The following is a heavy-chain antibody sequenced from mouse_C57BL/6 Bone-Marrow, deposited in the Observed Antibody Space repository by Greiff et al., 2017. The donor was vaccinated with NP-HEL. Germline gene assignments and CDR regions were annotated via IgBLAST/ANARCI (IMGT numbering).Heavy chain of an antibody. V-gene: IGHV14-4*01. CDR2: IDPENGDT. J-gene: IGHJ2*01. CDR3: TTGASVIANDY. D-gene: IGHD1-1*01. CDR1: GFNIKDDY. Sequence: EVQLQQSGAELVRPGASVKLSCTASGFNIKDDYMHWVKQRPEQGLEWIGWIDPENGDTEYASKFQGKATITADTSTNTSYLQLSSLTSEDAAVYYCTTGASVIANDYWGQGTTLTVAS.